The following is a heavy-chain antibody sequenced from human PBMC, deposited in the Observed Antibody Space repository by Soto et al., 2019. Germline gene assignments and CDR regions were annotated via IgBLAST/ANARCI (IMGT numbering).Heavy chain of an antibody. CDR1: GGPFSSYT. Sequence: QVQLVQSGAEVKKPGSSVKVSCKASGGPFSSYTISLVRQAPGQGLEWMGRIIPILGIANYAQKFHGRVTITADQSTSTAYMGLSRLRSEDTAVYYFARGQQLDYYYYCMDVWWQVTTVTVSS. J-gene: IGHJ6*01. V-gene: IGHV1-69*02. D-gene: IGHD6-13*01. CDR3: ARGQQLDYYYYCMDV. CDR2: IIPILGIA.